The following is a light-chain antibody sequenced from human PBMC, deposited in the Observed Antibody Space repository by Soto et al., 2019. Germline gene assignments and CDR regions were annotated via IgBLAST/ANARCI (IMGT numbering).Light chain of an antibody. CDR1: SSDVGGYNY. Sequence: QSALTQPRSVSGSPGQSVTISCTGTSSDVGGYNYVSWYQQHPGKAPKLMIYDVSKRPSGVPDRFSGSKSGNTASLTLSGRLAEDAAAYYCCSYAGSYTFVVFGGGTKLTVL. J-gene: IGLJ2*01. CDR3: CSYAGSYTFVV. CDR2: DVS. V-gene: IGLV2-11*01.